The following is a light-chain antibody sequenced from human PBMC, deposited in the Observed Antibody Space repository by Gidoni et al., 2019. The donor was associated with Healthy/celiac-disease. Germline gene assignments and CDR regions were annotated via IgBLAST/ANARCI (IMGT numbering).Light chain of an antibody. V-gene: IGKV1-39*01. CDR2: AAS. J-gene: IGKJ2*02. Sequence: DIQMTQSPSSLSASVGDRVTITCRASQSISSYLNWYQQKPGKAPKLLIYAASSLQSGVPSRFSGSGSGTDFTLTISSLQPEDFATYYCQQSYSTPSXFXQGTKLEIK. CDR1: QSISSY. CDR3: QQSYSTPSX.